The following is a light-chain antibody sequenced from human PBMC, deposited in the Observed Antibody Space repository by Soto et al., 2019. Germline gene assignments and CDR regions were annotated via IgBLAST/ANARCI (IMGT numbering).Light chain of an antibody. CDR3: QQYDSYSGLT. CDR1: QSISSW. J-gene: IGKJ4*01. CDR2: QAS. Sequence: DIQMTQSPSTLSASVGDRITITCRASQSISSWLAWYQQKPGKAPNLLIYQASNLKGGVPSRFSGSGSGTEFTLTITSLQPDDFATYYCQQYDSYSGLTFGGGTKVEIK. V-gene: IGKV1-5*03.